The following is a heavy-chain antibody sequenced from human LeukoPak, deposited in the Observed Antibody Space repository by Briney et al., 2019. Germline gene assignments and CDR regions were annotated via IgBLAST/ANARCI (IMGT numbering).Heavy chain of an antibody. D-gene: IGHD3-16*01. CDR2: ISTDGSYK. V-gene: IGHV3-30*04. Sequence: GGSLRLSCAVSGFTFSSFPFHWVRQAPGKGLEWVAAISTDGSYKYHGDSVKGRFTISRDNPMNTLYLQMNGLRPDDTAAYYCARSLIPGRWYFDLWGRGTLVTVSS. CDR3: ARSLIPGRWYFDL. CDR1: GFTFSSFP. J-gene: IGHJ2*01.